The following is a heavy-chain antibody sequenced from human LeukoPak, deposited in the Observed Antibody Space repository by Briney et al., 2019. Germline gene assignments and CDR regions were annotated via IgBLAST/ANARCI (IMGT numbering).Heavy chain of an antibody. Sequence: GGSLRLSCAASGFTFSSYAMHWVRQAPGKGLEWVAVISYDGSNKYYADSVKGRFTISRDNSKNTLYLQMNSLRAEDTAVYYCARAPTYSSGWYNYYYYYMDVWGKGTTVTISS. CDR3: ARAPTYSSGWYNYYYYYMDV. CDR2: ISYDGSNK. D-gene: IGHD6-19*01. CDR1: GFTFSSYA. V-gene: IGHV3-30*14. J-gene: IGHJ6*03.